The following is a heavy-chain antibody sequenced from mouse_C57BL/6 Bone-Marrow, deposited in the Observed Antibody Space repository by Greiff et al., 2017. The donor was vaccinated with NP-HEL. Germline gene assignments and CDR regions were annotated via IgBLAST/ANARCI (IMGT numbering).Heavy chain of an antibody. CDR1: GFSLNSYG. CDR3: ARNSLTTVVSYYFDY. CDR2: IWSGGST. V-gene: IGHV2-2*01. Sequence: VKVVESGPGLVQPSQSLSITCTVSGFSLNSYGVHWVRQSPGKGLEWLGVIWSGGSTDYNAAFISRLSISKDNSKSQVFFKMNSLQADDTAIYYCARNSLTTVVSYYFDYWGQGTTLTVSS. J-gene: IGHJ2*01. D-gene: IGHD1-1*01.